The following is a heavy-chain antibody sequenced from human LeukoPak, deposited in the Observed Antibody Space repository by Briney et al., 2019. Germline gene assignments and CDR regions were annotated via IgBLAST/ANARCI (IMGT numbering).Heavy chain of an antibody. CDR1: GYSFTSYW. V-gene: IGHV5-51*01. CDR3: ARQDTVVKRAFDI. D-gene: IGHD4-23*01. J-gene: IGHJ3*02. CDR2: IYPGDSDT. Sequence: GESLKISCKGSGYSFTSYWIGWVRQMPGKGLEGMGIIYPGDSDTRYSPSFQGQVTISADKSISTAYLQWSSLKASDTAMYYCARQDTVVKRAFDIWGQGTMVTVSS.